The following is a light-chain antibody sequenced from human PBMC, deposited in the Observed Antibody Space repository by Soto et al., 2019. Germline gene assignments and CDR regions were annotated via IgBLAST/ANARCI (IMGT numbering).Light chain of an antibody. CDR2: EGS. CDR3: SSYAGSNVLVV. V-gene: IGLV2-23*01. CDR1: RSDIGSYNL. Sequence: QSALTQPGSVSGSPGQSITIACSGTRSDIGSYNLVSWYQQHPGKAPKVIIFEGSRLPSGVSSRFSGSKSGNTAALTISGIRPEDEADYYCSSYAGSNVLVVFGGGTKLTVL. J-gene: IGLJ2*01.